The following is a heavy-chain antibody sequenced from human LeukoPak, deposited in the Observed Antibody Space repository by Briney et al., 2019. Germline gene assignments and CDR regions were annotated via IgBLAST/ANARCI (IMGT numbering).Heavy chain of an antibody. D-gene: IGHD5-18*01. CDR1: GYSISSGYY. V-gene: IGHV4-38-2*01. J-gene: IGHJ4*02. CDR2: IYHSGST. CDR3: ARHRTAMVSASFDY. Sequence: SETLSLTCAVSGYSISSGYYWGWIRQPPGKGLEWIGSIYHSGSTYYNPSLKSRVTISVDTSKNQFSLKLSSVTAADTAVYYCARHRTAMVSASFDYWGQGTLVTVSS.